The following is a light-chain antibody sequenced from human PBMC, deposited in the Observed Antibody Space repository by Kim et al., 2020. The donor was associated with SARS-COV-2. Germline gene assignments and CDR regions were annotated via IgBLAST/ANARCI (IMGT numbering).Light chain of an antibody. CDR2: GAS. Sequence: SPGERDTLSCRASQSVGSSYLAWYQQKPGQAPRRLIYGASSRATGIPDRFSGSGSGKDFTLTISRLEPEDFAVYYCQQYGSSPPRTFGQGTKLEI. CDR3: QQYGSSPPRT. CDR1: QSVGSSY. V-gene: IGKV3-20*01. J-gene: IGKJ2*01.